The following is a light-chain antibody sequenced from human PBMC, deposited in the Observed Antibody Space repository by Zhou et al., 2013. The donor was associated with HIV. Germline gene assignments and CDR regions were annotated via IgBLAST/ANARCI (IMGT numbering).Light chain of an antibody. Sequence: EIVLTQSPATLSLSPGDRATLSCRASQSVNNFLAWYQQKPGQAPRLLMYDTSKRATGIPARFSGSGSGTDFSLTVSSLEPEDFAVYYCQQYGGSPWTFGQGTKVEIK. CDR3: QQYGGSPWT. J-gene: IGKJ1*01. CDR2: DTS. CDR1: QSVNNF. V-gene: IGKV3-11*01.